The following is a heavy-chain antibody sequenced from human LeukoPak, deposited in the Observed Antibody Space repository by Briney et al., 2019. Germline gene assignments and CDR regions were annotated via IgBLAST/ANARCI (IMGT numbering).Heavy chain of an antibody. Sequence: ASETLSLTCTVSDGPIRSHYWTWIRQSPLKGLEWIGDISNSGSTKYNPSLKSRVTISIDTSKSQFSLRLTSVTAADTAVYYCGRDALVGYFSYYYIDVWSKGTTVTVSS. D-gene: IGHD2-15*01. CDR1: DGPIRSHY. V-gene: IGHV4-59*11. J-gene: IGHJ6*03. CDR2: ISNSGST. CDR3: GRDALVGYFSYYYIDV.